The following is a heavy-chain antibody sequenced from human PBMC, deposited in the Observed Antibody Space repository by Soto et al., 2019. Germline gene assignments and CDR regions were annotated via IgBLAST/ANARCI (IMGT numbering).Heavy chain of an antibody. Sequence: ASVKVSCKASGYIFTVYYMHWVRQAPGQGLEWMGWINPNSGGTNYAQKFQGRVTMTRDTSIRTAYMELSRLRSDDTAVYYCARQGLGSNWLDPWGQGTLVTVSS. V-gene: IGHV1-2*02. CDR2: INPNSGGT. D-gene: IGHD3-10*01. CDR3: ARQGLGSNWLDP. CDR1: GYIFTVYY. J-gene: IGHJ5*02.